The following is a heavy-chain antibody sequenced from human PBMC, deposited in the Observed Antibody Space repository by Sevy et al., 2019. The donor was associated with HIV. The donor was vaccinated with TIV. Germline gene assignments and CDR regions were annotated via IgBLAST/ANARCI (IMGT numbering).Heavy chain of an antibody. J-gene: IGHJ3*01. CDR1: GFTFSGYG. CDR2: IRYDGSTK. Sequence: GGSLRLSCAASGFTFSGYGMHWVRQAPGKGLEWVAFIRYDGSTKYYVDSVKDRFTISRDNSKNTLFLQMNSLRTEDTSVYYCAKGLGMVQGALLSDDVWGQGTLVTVSS. D-gene: IGHD3-10*01. CDR3: AKGLGMVQGALLSDDV. V-gene: IGHV3-30*02.